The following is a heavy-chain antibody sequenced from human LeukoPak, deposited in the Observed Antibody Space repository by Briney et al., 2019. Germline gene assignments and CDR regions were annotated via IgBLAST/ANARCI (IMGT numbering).Heavy chain of an antibody. CDR1: GLTVSSSY. Sequence: GGSLRLSCAASGLTVSSSYMSWVRQAPGKGLEWVSIIYNDGSTYYADSMKGRFTISRDNSKNTLYLQMNSLRTDDTAVYYCAREVGGGATNYFDYWGQGTLVTVSS. CDR3: AREVGGGATNYFDY. D-gene: IGHD1-26*01. V-gene: IGHV3-53*01. J-gene: IGHJ4*02. CDR2: IYNDGST.